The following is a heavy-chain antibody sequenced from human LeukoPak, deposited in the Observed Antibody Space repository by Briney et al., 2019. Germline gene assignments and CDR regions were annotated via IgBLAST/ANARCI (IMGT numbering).Heavy chain of an antibody. CDR3: AKDGGGYCSGGSCYPDY. CDR2: ISGSGGST. Sequence: GGSLRLSCAASGFTFSSYWMSWVRQAPGKGLEWVSAISGSGGSTYYADSVKGRFTISRDNSKNTLYLQMNSLRAEDTAVYYCAKDGGGYCSGGSCYPDYWGQGTLVTVSS. V-gene: IGHV3-23*01. D-gene: IGHD2-15*01. CDR1: GFTFSSYW. J-gene: IGHJ4*02.